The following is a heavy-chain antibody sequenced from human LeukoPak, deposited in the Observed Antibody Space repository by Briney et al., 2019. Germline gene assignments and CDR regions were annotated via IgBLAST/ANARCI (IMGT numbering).Heavy chain of an antibody. CDR2: ISSSSSTI. J-gene: IGHJ4*02. D-gene: IGHD3-10*01. Sequence: GGSLRLSCAASGFTFSSYSMNWVRQAPGKGLEWVSYISSSSSTIYYADPVKGRFTISRDNAKNSLYLQMNSLRAEDTAVYYCAGSITMVRGVHDYWGQGTLVTVSS. V-gene: IGHV3-48*04. CDR1: GFTFSSYS. CDR3: AGSITMVRGVHDY.